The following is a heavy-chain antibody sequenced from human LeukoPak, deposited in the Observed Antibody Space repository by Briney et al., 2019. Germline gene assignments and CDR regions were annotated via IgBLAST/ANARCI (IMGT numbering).Heavy chain of an antibody. CDR1: GASISSYY. J-gene: IGHJ5*02. CDR3: ARDKGDYGDYYWFDP. Sequence: SETLSLTCTVSGASISSYYWSWIRQPAGKGLEWIGRIYTSGGTNYNPSLKSRVTMSADTSKNQFFMKLSSVTAADTAVYYCARDKGDYGDYYWFDPWGQGTLVTVSS. V-gene: IGHV4-4*07. D-gene: IGHD4-17*01. CDR2: IYTSGGT.